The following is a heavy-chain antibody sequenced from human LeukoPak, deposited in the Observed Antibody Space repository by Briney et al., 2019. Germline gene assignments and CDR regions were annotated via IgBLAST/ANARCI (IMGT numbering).Heavy chain of an antibody. J-gene: IGHJ4*02. D-gene: IGHD2-2*01. CDR3: GRLNLPAVSGAFDY. CDR1: GGSISTYY. CDR2: IHSSGTT. V-gene: IGHV4-4*07. Sequence: PSETLSPTCTVSGGSISTYYWSWIRQPAGKGLEWIGRIHSSGTTHYNPSLRSRVTLSIDTSKNQFSLKLSSVTAADTAVYYCGRLNLPAVSGAFDYWGQGTLVTVSS.